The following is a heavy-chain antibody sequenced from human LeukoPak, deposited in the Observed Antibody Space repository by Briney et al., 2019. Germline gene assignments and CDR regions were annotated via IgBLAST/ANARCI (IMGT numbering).Heavy chain of an antibody. CDR2: ISAYNGNT. V-gene: IGHV1-18*01. J-gene: IGHJ4*02. D-gene: IGHD3-10*01. CDR3: AREGDDYGSGSNYGYYFDY. Sequence: ASVKVSCKASGYTFTSYGISWVRQAPGQGLEWMGWISAYNGNTNYAQKLQGRVTMTTDTSTSTAYMELRSLRSDDTAVYYCAREGDDYGSGSNYGYYFDYWGQGTLVTVSS. CDR1: GYTFTSYG.